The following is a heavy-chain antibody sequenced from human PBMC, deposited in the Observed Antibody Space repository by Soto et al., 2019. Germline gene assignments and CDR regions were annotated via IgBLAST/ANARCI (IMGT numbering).Heavy chain of an antibody. Sequence: QVQLVQPGTEVRKPGALVKVSCENSGETFTNFDLNWVRQASGQGLEWIGWMRADSGHSGHARKFQGRVSMTRDTSRRTAYMELSSLRAEDTAVYYCARYIFGQGFKAWGQGTLVFVSS. D-gene: IGHD3-3*02. V-gene: IGHV1-8*01. CDR3: ARYIFGQGFKA. CDR1: GETFTNFD. J-gene: IGHJ5*02. CDR2: MRADSGHS.